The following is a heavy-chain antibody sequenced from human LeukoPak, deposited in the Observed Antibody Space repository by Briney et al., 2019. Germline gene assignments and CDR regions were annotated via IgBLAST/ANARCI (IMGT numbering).Heavy chain of an antibody. J-gene: IGHJ2*01. CDR1: GFTFSSYE. V-gene: IGHV4-59*01. CDR2: IYYSGST. CDR3: ARVSSYSWYFDL. D-gene: IGHD1-26*01. Sequence: LRLSCAASGFTFSSYEMNWVRQAPGKGLEWIGYIYYSGSTNYNPSLKSRVTISVDTSKNQFSLKLSSVTAADTAVYYCARVSSYSWYFDLWGRGTLVTVSS.